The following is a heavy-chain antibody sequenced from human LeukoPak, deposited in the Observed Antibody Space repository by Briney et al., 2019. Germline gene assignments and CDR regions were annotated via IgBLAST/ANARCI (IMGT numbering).Heavy chain of an antibody. CDR2: IYYSGTT. J-gene: IGHJ4*02. D-gene: IGHD1-26*01. Sequence: SETLSLTCTVSGGSISNYYWSWIRQAPGKVLEWIGYIYYSGTTKYNPSLMSRVTISVDTSKNQFSLRLSSVAAGDTAVYYCATHGGSDFYYWGQGTVVTVSS. V-gene: IGHV4-59*08. CDR1: GGSISNYY. CDR3: ATHGGSDFYY.